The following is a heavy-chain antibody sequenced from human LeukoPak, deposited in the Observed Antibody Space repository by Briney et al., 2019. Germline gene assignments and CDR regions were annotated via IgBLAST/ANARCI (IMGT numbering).Heavy chain of an antibody. V-gene: IGHV3-43*01. J-gene: IGHJ2*01. Sequence: GGSLRLSCAASGFTFDDYTMHWVRQAPGKGPEWVSLISWDGGSTYYADSVKGRFTISRDDSKNSLYLQMNSLRTEDTALYYCAKSMVSGSSHWYFDLWGRGTLVTVSS. D-gene: IGHD3-10*01. CDR2: ISWDGGST. CDR1: GFTFDDYT. CDR3: AKSMVSGSSHWYFDL.